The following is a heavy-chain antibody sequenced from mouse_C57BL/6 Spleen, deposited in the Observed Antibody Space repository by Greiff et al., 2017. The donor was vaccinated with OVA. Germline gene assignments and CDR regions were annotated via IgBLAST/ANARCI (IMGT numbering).Heavy chain of an antibody. Sequence: DVKLVESGGDLVKPGGSLKLSCAASGFTFSSYGMSWVRQTPDKRLEWVATISSGGSYTYYPDSVKGRFTISRDNAKNTLYLQMSSLKSEDTAMYYCARLGIYDGYPYYFDYWGQGTTLTVSS. CDR1: GFTFSSYG. CDR3: ARLGIYDGYPYYFDY. V-gene: IGHV5-6*02. CDR2: ISSGGSYT. J-gene: IGHJ2*01. D-gene: IGHD2-3*01.